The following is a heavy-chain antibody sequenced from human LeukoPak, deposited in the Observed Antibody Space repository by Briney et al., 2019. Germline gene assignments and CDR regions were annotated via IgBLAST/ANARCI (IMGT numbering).Heavy chain of an antibody. CDR1: GFTFSSYA. CDR3: ARGGDSSGSIRSAFDI. D-gene: IGHD3-22*01. J-gene: IGHJ3*02. CDR2: ISSHGGST. V-gene: IGHV3-64*04. Sequence: PGGSLRLSCSASGFTFSSYAMHWVRQAPGKGLQFVSGISSHGGSTYSADSVKGRFTISRDNSKNTLYLQMNSLRAEDTAVYYCARGGDSSGSIRSAFDIWGQGTMVTVSS.